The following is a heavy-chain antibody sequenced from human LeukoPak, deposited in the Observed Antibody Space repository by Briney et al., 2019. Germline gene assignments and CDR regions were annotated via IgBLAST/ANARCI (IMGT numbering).Heavy chain of an antibody. CDR1: GFTFSSYS. J-gene: IGHJ3*02. CDR3: ARLYVDTAAPGPNDAFDI. V-gene: IGHV3-21*01. Sequence: GGSLRLSCAASGFTFSSYSMNWVRQAPGKGLEWVSSISSSSSSYIYYADSVKGRFTISRDNAKNSLYLQMNSLRAEDTAVYYCARLYVDTAAPGPNDAFDIWGQGTMVTVSS. CDR2: ISSSSSSYI. D-gene: IGHD5-18*01.